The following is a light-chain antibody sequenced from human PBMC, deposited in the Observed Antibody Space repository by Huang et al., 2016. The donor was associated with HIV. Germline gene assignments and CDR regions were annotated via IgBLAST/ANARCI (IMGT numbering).Light chain of an antibody. Sequence: EIVLTQSPGTLSLSPGERATLSCRASQSVSRSYLGWYQQKAGQAPRLLIYVASSRAPGIPERFSGSGSGTDFTLTISRLEPEDFAIYYCQQYESSPWTFGQGTKVEMK. CDR1: QSVSRSY. V-gene: IGKV3-20*01. CDR3: QQYESSPWT. CDR2: VAS. J-gene: IGKJ1*01.